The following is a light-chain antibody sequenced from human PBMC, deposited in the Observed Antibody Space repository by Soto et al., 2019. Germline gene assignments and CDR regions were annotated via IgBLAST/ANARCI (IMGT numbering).Light chain of an antibody. V-gene: IGKV3-11*01. CDR3: QQRTDRPSWT. CDR1: HSIGLA. J-gene: IGKJ1*01. CDR2: DAS. Sequence: EIVLTQSPATLSLSPGERATLSCRASHSIGLAIAWYQHKPGQAPRLLIFDASQRATGIPARFRGSGSGTDFTLSISSLEPEDFAVYYCQQRTDRPSWTFGQGTKVDIK.